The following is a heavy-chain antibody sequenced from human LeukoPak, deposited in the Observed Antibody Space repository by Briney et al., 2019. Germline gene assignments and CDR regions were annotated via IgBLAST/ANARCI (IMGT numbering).Heavy chain of an antibody. CDR1: GYSFTAYW. V-gene: IGHV5-51*01. J-gene: IGHJ4*02. D-gene: IGHD1/OR15-1a*01. CDR2: IFPGDSDT. CDR3: ATSESQTKFDY. Sequence: ESLKIPCKGSGYSFTAYWIGWVRQMPGKGLEWMGLIFPGDSDTIYSPSLQGQVTISADKSINTAYLQWSSLKASDTAMYYCATSESQTKFDYWGQGSLVIVSS.